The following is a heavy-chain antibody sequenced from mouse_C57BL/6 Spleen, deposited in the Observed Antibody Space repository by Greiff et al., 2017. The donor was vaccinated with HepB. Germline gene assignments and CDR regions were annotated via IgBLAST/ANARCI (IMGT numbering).Heavy chain of an antibody. CDR1: GYTFTSYW. Sequence: QVQLKESGAELVKPGASVKMSCKASGYTFTSYWITWVKQRPGQGLEWIGDIYPGSGSTNYNEKFKSKATLTVDTSSSTAYMQLSSLTSEDSAVYYCARAAQATWDYAMDYWGQGTSVTVSS. CDR3: ARAAQATWDYAMDY. CDR2: IYPGSGST. D-gene: IGHD3-2*02. J-gene: IGHJ4*01. V-gene: IGHV1-55*01.